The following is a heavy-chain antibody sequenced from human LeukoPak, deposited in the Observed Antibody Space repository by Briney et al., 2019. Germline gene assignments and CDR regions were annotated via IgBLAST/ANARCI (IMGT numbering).Heavy chain of an antibody. CDR2: ISDSGGST. CDR3: ARKMGTLGHAFDI. V-gene: IGHV3-23*01. CDR1: GFTFSNYA. D-gene: IGHD7-27*01. Sequence: PGGSLRLSCAASGFTFSNYAMNWVRQAPGKGLEWVSTISDSGGSTYYADSVKGRFTISRDNSKNTLYLQMNSLRAEDTAVYYCARKMGTLGHAFDIWGQGTMVTVSS. J-gene: IGHJ3*02.